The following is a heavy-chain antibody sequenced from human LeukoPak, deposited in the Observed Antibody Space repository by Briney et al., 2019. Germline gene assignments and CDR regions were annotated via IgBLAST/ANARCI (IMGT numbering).Heavy chain of an antibody. J-gene: IGHJ4*02. CDR3: ARDGGLMGVNYFDY. CDR2: IYTGGST. D-gene: IGHD2-8*01. Sequence: PGGSVRLSCAASGFSITANYLSWVRQAPGKGLEWVAVIYTGGSTYFADSVTGQFSMSRDISTNTVYLQMNSLTLADTAVYYCARDGGLMGVNYFDYWGQGALVTVSS. CDR1: GFSITANY. V-gene: IGHV3-66*02.